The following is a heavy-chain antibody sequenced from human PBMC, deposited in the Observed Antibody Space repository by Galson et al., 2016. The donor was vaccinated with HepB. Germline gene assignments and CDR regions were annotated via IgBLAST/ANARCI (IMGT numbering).Heavy chain of an antibody. CDR3: AKKGCSSGKFDAFDI. V-gene: IGHV3-30*18. D-gene: IGHD6-19*01. J-gene: IGHJ3*02. CDR1: GFSFGSYA. Sequence: SLRLPCAASGFSFGSYAMHWVRQTPAKGLEWVAVISGDGTNKYYADSVKGRFTISRDNSKSTLYLQMSSLRADDTAVYSCAKKGCSSGKFDAFDIWGQGTVVTVSS. CDR2: ISGDGTNK.